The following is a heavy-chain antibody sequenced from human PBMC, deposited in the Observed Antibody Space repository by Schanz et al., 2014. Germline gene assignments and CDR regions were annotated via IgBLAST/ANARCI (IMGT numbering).Heavy chain of an antibody. J-gene: IGHJ4*02. CDR3: AKSYDTSGYSGFDY. CDR1: GFTVSTSY. D-gene: IGHD3-22*01. CDR2: IYSDGTT. Sequence: EVQLVESGGGLVQPGGSLRLSCAASGFTVSTSYMSWVRQAPGKGLEWVSIIYSDGTTYYADSVKGRFTISRDNSKNTLYLQMNSLRTEDTAVYFCAKSYDTSGYSGFDYWGQGTLVTVSS. V-gene: IGHV3-53*04.